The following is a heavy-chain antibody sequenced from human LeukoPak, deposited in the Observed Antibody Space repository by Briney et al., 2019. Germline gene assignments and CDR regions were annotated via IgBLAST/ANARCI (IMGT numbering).Heavy chain of an antibody. D-gene: IGHD3/OR15-3a*01. Sequence: PGGSLRLSCAASGFTFSSYAMHWVRQAPGKGLEWVATISGSGGSTYYADSVKGRFTISRDNSKYTLYLQMNSLRAEDTAVYYCAKDQLGHLGPLYYFDYWGQGTLVTVSS. CDR2: ISGSGGST. CDR3: AKDQLGHLGPLYYFDY. V-gene: IGHV3-23*01. CDR1: GFTFSSYA. J-gene: IGHJ4*02.